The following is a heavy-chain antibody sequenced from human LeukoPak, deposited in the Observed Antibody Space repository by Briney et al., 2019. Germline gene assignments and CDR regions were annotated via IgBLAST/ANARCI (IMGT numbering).Heavy chain of an antibody. D-gene: IGHD4-17*01. CDR3: ARLGPYGDYVGYFDY. V-gene: IGHV3-21*01. Sequence: GGSLRLSCAASGFTGSNNYVSWVRQAPGKGLEWVSSISSSSSYIYYADSVKGRFTISRDNAKNSLYLQMNSLRAEDTAVYYCARLGPYGDYVGYFDYWGQGTLVTVSS. CDR2: ISSSSSYI. CDR1: GFTGSNNY. J-gene: IGHJ4*02.